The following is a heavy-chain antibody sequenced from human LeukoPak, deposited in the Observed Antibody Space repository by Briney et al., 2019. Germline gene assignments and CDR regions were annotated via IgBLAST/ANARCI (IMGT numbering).Heavy chain of an antibody. D-gene: IGHD3-10*01. CDR2: INAGNGNT. V-gene: IGHV1-3*01. Sequence: ASVKVSCKASGYTFTSYAMHWVRQAPGQRLEWMGWINAGNGNTKYSQKFQGRVTITRDTSASTAYMELSSLRSEDTAVYYCARTMVRGVIISYYYYGMDVWGKGTTVTASS. CDR1: GYTFTSYA. J-gene: IGHJ6*04. CDR3: ARTMVRGVIISYYYYGMDV.